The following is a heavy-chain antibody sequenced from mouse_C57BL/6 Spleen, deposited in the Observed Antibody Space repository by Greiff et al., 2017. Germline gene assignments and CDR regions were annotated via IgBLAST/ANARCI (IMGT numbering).Heavy chain of an antibody. Sequence: QVQLQESGPELVKPGASVKISCKASGYAFTSSWMHWVKQRPGQGLEWIGRIYPGDGATNYNGKFKGEATLTADKSSSTVYMQLSSLTSEDAAFYCGASWMVTRKEPWFAYWGQGTLVTVSA. CDR3: ASWMVTRKEPWFAY. J-gene: IGHJ3*01. CDR1: GYAFTSSW. D-gene: IGHD2-2*01. CDR2: IYPGDGAT. V-gene: IGHV1-82*01.